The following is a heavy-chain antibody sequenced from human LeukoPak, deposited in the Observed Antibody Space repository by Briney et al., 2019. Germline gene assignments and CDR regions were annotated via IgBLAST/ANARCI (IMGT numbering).Heavy chain of an antibody. V-gene: IGHV3-48*03. Sequence: GGSLRLSCGASGFTFSSYEMNWVRQAPGKGQEWVSYISSSGSTIYYADSVKGRFTISRDNAKNSLYLQMNSLRAEDTAVYYCARDQDRFDYWGQGTLVTVSS. CDR1: GFTFSSYE. CDR2: ISSSGSTI. CDR3: ARDQDRFDY. J-gene: IGHJ4*02.